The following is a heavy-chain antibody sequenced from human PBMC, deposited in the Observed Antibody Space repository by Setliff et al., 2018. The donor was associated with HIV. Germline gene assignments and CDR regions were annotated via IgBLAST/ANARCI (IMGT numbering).Heavy chain of an antibody. D-gene: IGHD3-10*01. CDR1: SYSISSGYY. CDR3: ARDRHSSGLGSYGP. J-gene: IGHJ5*02. Sequence: PSETLSLTCAVSSYSISSGYYWGWIRQPPGKGLEWIGNIYHSGSTYYNPSLKSRVTISVDTSKNQFSLKLSSVTAADTAVYFCARDRHSSGLGSYGPWGPGTLVTVSS. V-gene: IGHV4-38-2*02. CDR2: IYHSGST.